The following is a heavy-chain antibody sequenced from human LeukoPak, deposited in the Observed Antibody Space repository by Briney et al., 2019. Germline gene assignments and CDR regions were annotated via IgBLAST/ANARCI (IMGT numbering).Heavy chain of an antibody. CDR1: GFIFSSYD. Sequence: GGSLRLSCVGSGFIFSSYDMGWVRQAPGKGLEWVSSISRAGYRTYYEDSVEGRFTFSRDNSRNTMYLQMNSLRAEDTAVYYCARGESFAFDVWGQGTVVTVSS. CDR2: ISRAGYRT. V-gene: IGHV3-23*02. CDR3: ARGESFAFDV. J-gene: IGHJ3*01.